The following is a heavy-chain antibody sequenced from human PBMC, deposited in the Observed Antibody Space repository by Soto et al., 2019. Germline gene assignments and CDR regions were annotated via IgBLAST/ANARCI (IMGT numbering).Heavy chain of an antibody. V-gene: IGHV3-21*01. Sequence: GGSLRLSCAASGFTFSSYSMNWVRQAPGKGLEWVSSISSSSSYIYYADSVKGRFTISRDNARNSLYLQMNSLGAEDTAVYYCARGQKCSSTSCYGDVFFGAFDIWGQGTMVTVSS. D-gene: IGHD2-2*01. CDR3: ARGQKCSSTSCYGDVFFGAFDI. CDR1: GFTFSSYS. CDR2: ISSSSSYI. J-gene: IGHJ3*02.